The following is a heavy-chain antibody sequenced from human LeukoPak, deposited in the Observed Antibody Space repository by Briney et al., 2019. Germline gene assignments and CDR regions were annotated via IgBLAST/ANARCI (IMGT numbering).Heavy chain of an antibody. J-gene: IGHJ4*02. CDR2: ISYDGSNK. CDR3: ARDFRQLDESGYFDY. D-gene: IGHD6-6*01. Sequence: PGGSLKLSCAASGFTFSSYAMHWVRQAPGKGLEWVAVISYDGSNKYYADSVKGRFTISRDNSKNTLYLQMNSLRAEDTAVYYCARDFRQLDESGYFDYWGRGTLVTVSS. V-gene: IGHV3-30-3*01. CDR1: GFTFSSYA.